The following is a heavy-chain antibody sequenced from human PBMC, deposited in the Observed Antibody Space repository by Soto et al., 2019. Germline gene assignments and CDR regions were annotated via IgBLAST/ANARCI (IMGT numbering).Heavy chain of an antibody. J-gene: IGHJ6*03. CDR3: AREMEGYYYYYMDV. CDR2: ISCDGSIK. V-gene: IGHV3-30*03. Sequence: GGSLRLSCAASGFTFSSCGMHWVRQAPGKGLEWVAFISCDGSIKYYADSVKGRFTISRDNSKNSLYLQMNSLRAEDTAVYYCAREMEGYYYYYMDVWAKGPRSPSP. D-gene: IGHD1-1*01. CDR1: GFTFSSCG.